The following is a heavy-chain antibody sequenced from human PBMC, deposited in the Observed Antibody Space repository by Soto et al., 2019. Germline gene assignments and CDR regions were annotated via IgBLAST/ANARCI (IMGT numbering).Heavy chain of an antibody. V-gene: IGHV1-18*01. CDR2: ISAYNGNT. Sequence: GASVKVSCKASGYTFTSCGISWVRQAPGQGLEWMGWISAYNGNTNYAQKLQGRVTMTTDTSTSTAYMELRSLRSDDTAVYYCARDRGCSSTSCYVSPRYNWFDPWGQGTLVTVSS. J-gene: IGHJ5*02. D-gene: IGHD2-2*01. CDR3: ARDRGCSSTSCYVSPRYNWFDP. CDR1: GYTFTSCG.